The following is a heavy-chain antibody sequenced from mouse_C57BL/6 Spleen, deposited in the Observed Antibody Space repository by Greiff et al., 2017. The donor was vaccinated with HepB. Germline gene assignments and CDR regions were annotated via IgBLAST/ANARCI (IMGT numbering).Heavy chain of an antibody. V-gene: IGHV1-15*01. CDR3: TRWLLLFYYAMDY. CDR1: GYTFTDYE. J-gene: IGHJ4*01. Sequence: VQLVESGAELVRPGASVTLSCKASGYTFTDYEMHWVKQTPVHGLEWIGAIDPETGGTAYNQKFKGKAILTADKSSSTAYMELRSLTSEDSAVYYCTRWLLLFYYAMDYWGQGTSVTVSS. D-gene: IGHD2-3*01. CDR2: IDPETGGT.